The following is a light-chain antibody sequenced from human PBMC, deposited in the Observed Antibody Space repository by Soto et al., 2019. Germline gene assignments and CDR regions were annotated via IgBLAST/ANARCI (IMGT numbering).Light chain of an antibody. Sequence: DIAMTQSPSTLPASVGDRVTITCRASQSINSWLAWYQQKPGKAPKLLIFDASSLDSGVPSRFSGSGSGTEFTLTISSLQPDDFATYYCQQYSNYWNNFGQGTNLEIK. J-gene: IGKJ2*01. CDR2: DAS. CDR1: QSINSW. CDR3: QQYSNYWNN. V-gene: IGKV1-5*01.